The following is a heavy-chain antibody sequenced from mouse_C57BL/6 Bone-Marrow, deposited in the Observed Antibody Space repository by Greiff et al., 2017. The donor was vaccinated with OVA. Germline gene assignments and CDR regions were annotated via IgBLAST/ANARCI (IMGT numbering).Heavy chain of an antibody. V-gene: IGHV1-64*01. D-gene: IGHD3-3*01. CDR3: ARYPDSFRAMDY. CDR1: GYTFTSYW. J-gene: IGHJ4*01. CDR2: IHPNSGST. Sequence: QVQLKQSGAELVKPGASVKLSCKASGYTFTSYWMHWVKQRPGQGLEWIGMIHPNSGSTNYNEKFKSKATLTVDKSSSTAYMQLSSLTSEDSAVYYCARYPDSFRAMDYWGQGTSVTVSS.